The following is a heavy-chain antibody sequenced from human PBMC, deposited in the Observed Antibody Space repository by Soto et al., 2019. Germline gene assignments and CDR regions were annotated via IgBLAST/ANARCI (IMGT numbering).Heavy chain of an antibody. CDR2: IYTTGST. J-gene: IGHJ5*02. V-gene: IGHV4-4*07. CDR3: AREGPGYTSSWHGVTGWFDP. D-gene: IGHD6-13*01. Sequence: QVQLQESGPGLVKPSETLSLTCTVSGGSISSYYWSWIRQSAGKGLEWIGRIYTTGSTNYNPSLMSRAIMSVDTSKNHFPVKLNSVTAADTAVYYCAREGPGYTSSWHGVTGWFDPWGQGTLVTVSS. CDR1: GGSISSYY.